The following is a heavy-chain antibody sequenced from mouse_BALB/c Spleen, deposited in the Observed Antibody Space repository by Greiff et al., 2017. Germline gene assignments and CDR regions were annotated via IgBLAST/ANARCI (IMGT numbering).Heavy chain of an antibody. CDR3: ARPYYDYDEKGNYYAMDY. D-gene: IGHD2-4*01. CDR1: GYAFSSSW. CDR2: IYPGDGDT. V-gene: IGHV1-82*01. J-gene: IGHJ4*01. Sequence: QVQLQQSGPELVKPGASVKISCKASGYAFSSSWMNWVKQRPGQGLEWIGRIYPGDGDTNYNGKFKGKATLTADKSSSTAYMQLSSLTSVDSAVYFCARPYYDYDEKGNYYAMDYWGQGTSVTVSS.